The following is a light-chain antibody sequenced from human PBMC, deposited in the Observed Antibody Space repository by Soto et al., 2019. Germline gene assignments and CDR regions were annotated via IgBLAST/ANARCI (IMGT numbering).Light chain of an antibody. CDR3: SSYSISTAYL. Sequence: QSALTQPASLSGSPGQSITISCTGTSSDIGAYDYVSWFQQHPGKAPKLMIYEVNNRPSGVPDRFSGSKSGSTASLTISGLQAEDEAEYYCSSYSISTAYLFGTGTKVTVL. CDR2: EVN. V-gene: IGLV2-14*03. CDR1: SSDIGAYDY. J-gene: IGLJ1*01.